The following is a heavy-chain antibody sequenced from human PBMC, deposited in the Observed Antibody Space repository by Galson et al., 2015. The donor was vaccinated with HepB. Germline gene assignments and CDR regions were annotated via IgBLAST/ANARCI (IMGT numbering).Heavy chain of an antibody. CDR2: IVVGSGNT. D-gene: IGHD3-10*01. J-gene: IGHJ3*02. CDR1: GFTFTSSA. Sequence: SVKVSCKASGFTFTSSAVQWVRQARGQRLEWIGWIVVGSGNTNYAQKFQERVTITRDMSTSTAYMELSSLRSEDTAVYYCAALHVLLWFGELPPSQAYDAFDIWGQGTMVTVSS. CDR3: AALHVLLWFGELPPSQAYDAFDI. V-gene: IGHV1-58*01.